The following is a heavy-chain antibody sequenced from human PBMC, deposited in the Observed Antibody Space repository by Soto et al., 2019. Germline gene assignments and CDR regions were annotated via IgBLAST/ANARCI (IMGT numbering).Heavy chain of an antibody. CDR2: ITSSSSTI. Sequence: EVQLVESGGGLVQPGGSLRLSCAASGFTFSNYNMNWVRQAPGKGLEWVSYITSSSSTIYYADSVKGRFTISRDNAKNSLYLQMNSLRAEDTAVYYCATRVPYFFDYWGQGTLVTVSS. CDR3: ATRVPYFFDY. J-gene: IGHJ4*02. D-gene: IGHD3-10*01. V-gene: IGHV3-48*01. CDR1: GFTFSNYN.